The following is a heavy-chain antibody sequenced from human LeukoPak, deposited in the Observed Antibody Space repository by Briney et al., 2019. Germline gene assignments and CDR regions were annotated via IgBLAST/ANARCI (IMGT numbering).Heavy chain of an antibody. V-gene: IGHV3-7*01. D-gene: IGHD3-16*01. CDR1: GFTFSTYW. CDR3: AGHRRNCDSATFEFSWFDP. J-gene: IGHJ5*02. Sequence: GGSLRLSCAASGFTFSTYWMSWVRQAPGKGLEWVANINEDGNKKYYMDSVKGRFTISRDNGRNSLYLQMNSLRLEDTAVYYCAGHRRNCDSATFEFSWFDPWGQEPWSPSPQ. CDR2: INEDGNKK.